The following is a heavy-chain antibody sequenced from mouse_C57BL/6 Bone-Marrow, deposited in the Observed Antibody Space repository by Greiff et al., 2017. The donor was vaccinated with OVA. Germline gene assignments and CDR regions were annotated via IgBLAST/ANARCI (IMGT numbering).Heavy chain of an antibody. CDR2: IDPETGGT. CDR3: TRGYSNDYARDY. CDR1: GYTFTDYE. J-gene: IGHJ4*01. Sequence: VKLVESGAELVRPGASVTLSCKASGYTFTDYEMHWVKQTPVHGLEWIGAIDPETGGTAYTQKFKGKAILSADKSSSTAYMELRSLTSEDSAVYYCTRGYSNDYARDYWGQGTAVTVSS. D-gene: IGHD2-5*01. V-gene: IGHV1-15*01.